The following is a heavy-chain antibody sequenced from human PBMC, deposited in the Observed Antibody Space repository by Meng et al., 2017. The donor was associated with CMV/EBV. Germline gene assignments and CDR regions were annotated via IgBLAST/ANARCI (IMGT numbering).Heavy chain of an antibody. CDR1: FTFSSYA. D-gene: IGHD3-3*01. Sequence: FTFSSYAMSWVRQAPGKGLEWVLAISGRGGSTYYADSVKGRFTISRDNSKNTLYLQMNSLRAEDTAVYYCAKASDFWSGYYDNWFDPWGQGTLVTVSS. CDR3: AKASDFWSGYYDNWFDP. V-gene: IGHV3-23*01. J-gene: IGHJ5*02. CDR2: ISGRGGST.